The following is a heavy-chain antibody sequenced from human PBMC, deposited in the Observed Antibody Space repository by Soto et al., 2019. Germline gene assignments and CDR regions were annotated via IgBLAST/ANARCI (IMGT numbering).Heavy chain of an antibody. V-gene: IGHV3-30*18. CDR2: ISSDGGEE. J-gene: IGHJ4*02. CDR1: GFTFSSYG. Sequence: QVRLEESGGGVVQPGRSLRLSCAASGFTFSSYGLHWVRQAPGKGLQWVALISSDGGEEFYAESVKGRFTISRDNSKSTLHLEMNSLRGDDTAVYYCAKPSSIRYLDSLDSWGQGTLVVVSS. CDR3: AKPSSIRYLDSLDS. D-gene: IGHD3-9*01.